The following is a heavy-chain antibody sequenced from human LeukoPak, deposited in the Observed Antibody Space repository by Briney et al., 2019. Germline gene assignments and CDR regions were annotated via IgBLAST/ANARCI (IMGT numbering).Heavy chain of an antibody. J-gene: IGHJ4*02. CDR2: ISDDGRDK. Sequence: PGGSLRLSCAASGFTFRSYGIHWVRQAPGKGLEWVTYISDDGRDKWYADSVKGRPTISRDNSKNTLSLQMNSLRPEDTAVYYCAKDKDYGWDYWGQGTLVTVSS. D-gene: IGHD4/OR15-4a*01. CDR3: AKDKDYGWDY. V-gene: IGHV3-30*02. CDR1: GFTFRSYG.